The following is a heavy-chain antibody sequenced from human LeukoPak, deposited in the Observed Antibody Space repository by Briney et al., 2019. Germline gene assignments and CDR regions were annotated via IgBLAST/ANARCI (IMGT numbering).Heavy chain of an antibody. D-gene: IGHD3-10*01. V-gene: IGHV4-39*01. Sequence: KPSETLSLTCTVSGGSISSSSYYWGWIRQPPGQGLEWIGSIYYSGSTYYNPSLKSRVTISVDTSKNQFSLKLSSVTAADTAVYYCARHEGSGARGVTRTLYYFDYWGQGTLVTVSS. CDR2: IYYSGST. CDR3: ARHEGSGARGVTRTLYYFDY. CDR1: GGSISSSSYY. J-gene: IGHJ4*02.